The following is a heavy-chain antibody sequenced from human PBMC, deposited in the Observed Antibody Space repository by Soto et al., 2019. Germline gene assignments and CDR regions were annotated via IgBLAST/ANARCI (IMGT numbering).Heavy chain of an antibody. CDR2: INSDGSST. Sequence: EVQLVESGGGLVQPGGSLRLSCAASGFTFSSYWMHWVRQAPGEGLVWVSRINSDGSSTSFADSVKSRFPISRDNAKNPLYMQMNSLRAADTAVCYYAIEKGAGRIDYWGQGTLVTVSS. CDR1: GFTFSSYW. J-gene: IGHJ4*02. D-gene: IGHD6-13*01. V-gene: IGHV3-74*01. CDR3: AIEKGAGRIDY.